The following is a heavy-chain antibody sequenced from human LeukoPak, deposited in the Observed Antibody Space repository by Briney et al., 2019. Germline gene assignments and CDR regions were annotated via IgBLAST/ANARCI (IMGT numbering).Heavy chain of an antibody. D-gene: IGHD3-16*01. J-gene: IGHJ6*04. V-gene: IGHV3-30*04. CDR3: ARVAWGAPLYYYYGMDV. Sequence: PGRSLRLSCAASGFTFSSYAMHWVRQAPGKGLEWVAVISYDGSNKYYADSVKGRFTISRDNSKNTLYLQMNSLRAEDTAVYYCARVAWGAPLYYYYGMDVWGKGTTVTVSS. CDR1: GFTFSSYA. CDR2: ISYDGSNK.